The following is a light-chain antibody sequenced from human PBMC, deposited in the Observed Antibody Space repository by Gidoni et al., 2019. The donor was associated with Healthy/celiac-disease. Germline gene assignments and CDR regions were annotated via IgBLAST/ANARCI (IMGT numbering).Light chain of an antibody. CDR2: AAS. CDR3: QQSYSTPIT. CDR1: QSISSY. J-gene: IGKJ3*01. Sequence: DIQITQSPSSLSASVGDRVTITCRASQSISSYLNWYQQKPGKAPKLLIYAASSLQSGVPSRFSGSGYGTDFTLTISSLQPEDFATYYCQQSYSTPITFGPGTKVDIK. V-gene: IGKV1-39*01.